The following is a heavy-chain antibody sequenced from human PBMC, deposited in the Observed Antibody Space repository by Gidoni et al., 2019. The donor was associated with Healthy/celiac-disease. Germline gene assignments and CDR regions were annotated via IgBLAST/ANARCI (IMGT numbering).Heavy chain of an antibody. J-gene: IGHJ4*02. Sequence: QVQLVESGGGVVQPGRSLRLSCAASGFTFSSYGMHWVRQAPGKGLEWVAVIWYDGSKKYYEDSVKGRFTISRDNSKNTLYLQMNSLRAEDTAVYYCARDSVAGYYFDYWGQGTLVTVSS. CDR2: IWYDGSKK. V-gene: IGHV3-33*01. CDR3: ARDSVAGYYFDY. CDR1: GFTFSSYG. D-gene: IGHD6-19*01.